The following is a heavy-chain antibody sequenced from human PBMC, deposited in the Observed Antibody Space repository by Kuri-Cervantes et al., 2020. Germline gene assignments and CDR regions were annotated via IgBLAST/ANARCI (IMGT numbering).Heavy chain of an antibody. Sequence: WIRQPPGKGLEWVGFIRSKAYGGTTEYAASVKGRFTISRDDSKSIAYLQMNSLKTEDTAVYYCTRDQLLGNWFDPWGQGTLVTVSS. D-gene: IGHD2-2*01. V-gene: IGHV3-49*02. J-gene: IGHJ5*02. CDR3: TRDQLLGNWFDP. CDR2: IRSKAYGGTT.